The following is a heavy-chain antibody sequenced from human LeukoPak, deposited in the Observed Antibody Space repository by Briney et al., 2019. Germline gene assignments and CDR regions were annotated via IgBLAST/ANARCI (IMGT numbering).Heavy chain of an antibody. Sequence: SVKVSCKASGGTFSSYAISRVRQAPGQGLEWMGRIIPILGITNYAQKFQGRVTITADKSTSTAYMELSSLRSEDTAVYYCASVLGYCSGGSCCPRSGWFDPWGQGTLVTVSS. D-gene: IGHD2-15*01. V-gene: IGHV1-69*04. J-gene: IGHJ5*02. CDR3: ASVLGYCSGGSCCPRSGWFDP. CDR2: IIPILGIT. CDR1: GGTFSSYA.